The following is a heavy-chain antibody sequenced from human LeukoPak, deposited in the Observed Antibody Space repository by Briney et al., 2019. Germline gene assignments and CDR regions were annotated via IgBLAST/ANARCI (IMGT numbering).Heavy chain of an antibody. CDR1: GVPIRNGSYY. J-gene: IGHJ3*02. V-gene: IGHV4-61*02. CDR3: ARVRSSIWYRGAIDI. Sequence: SQTLPLMRTVSGVPIRNGSYYWNWIRQPAGKSLEWIGRIYRSGSTNYNPSHKSRVTISVDTSKIQFSLKLSSGTAADTAVYDCARVRSSIWYRGAIDIGGQGRMASVSS. CDR2: IYRSGST. D-gene: IGHD6-13*01.